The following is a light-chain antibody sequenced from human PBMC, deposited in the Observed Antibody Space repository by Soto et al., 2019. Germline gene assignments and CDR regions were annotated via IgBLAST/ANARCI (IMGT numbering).Light chain of an antibody. CDR1: QSISSW. Sequence: DIQMTQSPSTLSASVGDRVTITCRASQSISSWLAWYQQKPGKAPKLLIYDASSLESGVPSRFSGSGSGTEFTLTISSLQPDDFATYYCQQSYTTLFTFGPGTKVDLK. CDR2: DAS. CDR3: QQSYTTLFT. J-gene: IGKJ3*01. V-gene: IGKV1-5*01.